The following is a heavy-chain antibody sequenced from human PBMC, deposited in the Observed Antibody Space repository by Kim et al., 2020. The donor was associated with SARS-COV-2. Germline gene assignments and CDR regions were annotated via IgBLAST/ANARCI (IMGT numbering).Heavy chain of an antibody. D-gene: IGHD3-22*01. CDR2: ISGSGGST. V-gene: IGHV3-23*01. CDR1: GFTFSSYA. Sequence: GGSLRLSCAASGFTFSSYAMSWVRQAPGKGLEWVSAISGSGGSTHYADSVKGRFTISRDNSKNTLYLQMNSLRAEDTAVYYCASHPGSDYYRRFDYWGQGTLVTVSS. CDR3: ASHPGSDYYRRFDY. J-gene: IGHJ4*02.